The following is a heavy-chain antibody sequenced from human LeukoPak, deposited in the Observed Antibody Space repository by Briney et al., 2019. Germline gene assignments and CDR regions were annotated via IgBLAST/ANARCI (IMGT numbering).Heavy chain of an antibody. Sequence: SVKVSCKASGGTFSSYAISWVRQAAGQGLEWNGGIIPIFGTANYAQKFQGRVTITADESTSTAYMELSSLRSEDTAVYYCARGEERYGDYLYYFDYWGQGTLVTVSS. CDR1: GGTFSSYA. J-gene: IGHJ4*02. D-gene: IGHD4-17*01. CDR2: IIPIFGTA. V-gene: IGHV1-69*13. CDR3: ARGEERYGDYLYYFDY.